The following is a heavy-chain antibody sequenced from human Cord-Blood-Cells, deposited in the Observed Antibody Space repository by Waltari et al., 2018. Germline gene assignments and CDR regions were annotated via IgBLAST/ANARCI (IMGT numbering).Heavy chain of an antibody. Sequence: QVQLQESGPGPATPPVTLSPTCTVSGGSLSSNFLSWIRQPPGQGLEWIGYIYYSGSTNYNPSLKSRVTISVDTSKNQFSLKLSSVTAADTAVYYCARDTKGDYWFDPWGQGTLVTVSS. D-gene: IGHD2-8*01. J-gene: IGHJ5*02. V-gene: IGHV4-59*01. CDR2: IYYSGST. CDR1: GGSLSSNF. CDR3: ARDTKGDYWFDP.